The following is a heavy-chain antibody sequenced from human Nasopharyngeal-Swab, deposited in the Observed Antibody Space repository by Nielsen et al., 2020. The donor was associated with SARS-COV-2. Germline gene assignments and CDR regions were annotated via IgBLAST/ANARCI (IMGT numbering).Heavy chain of an antibody. Sequence: SETLSLTCTVSGGSISSYYWRWIRQPPGKGLEWIGYIYYSGSTNYNPSLKSRVTISVDTSKNQHSLKLTSVTAADTAVYYCARGRGTRSYFDYWGQGTQVTVSS. D-gene: IGHD3/OR15-3a*01. CDR2: IYYSGST. CDR3: ARGRGTRSYFDY. V-gene: IGHV4-59*01. J-gene: IGHJ4*02. CDR1: GGSISSYY.